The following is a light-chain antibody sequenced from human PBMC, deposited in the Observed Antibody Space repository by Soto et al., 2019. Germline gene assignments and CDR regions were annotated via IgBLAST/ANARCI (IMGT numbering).Light chain of an antibody. CDR3: QFYDSSLSAVV. V-gene: IGLV1-40*01. Sequence: QSVLTQPPSVSGAPGQRVTISCTGSSSNIGAGYDVKWYQQLPGTAPKLLIHGNSNRPSGVPDRFSGSKSGTSASLAITGLQAEHEADYYCQFYDSSLSAVVFGGGTKLTVL. CDR2: GNS. CDR1: SSNIGAGYD. J-gene: IGLJ2*01.